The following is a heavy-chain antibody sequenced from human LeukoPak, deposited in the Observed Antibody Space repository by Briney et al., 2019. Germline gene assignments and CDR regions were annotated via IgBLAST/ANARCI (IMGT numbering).Heavy chain of an antibody. CDR3: ARTPQGYSARYFDY. J-gene: IGHJ4*02. CDR1: GYSFTSYW. CDR2: IYPGDSDT. D-gene: IGHD3-22*01. Sequence: GESLKISCKGSGYSFTSYWIGWVRQMPGKGLEWMGIIYPGDSDTRYSPSFQGQVTISADKSISTAYLQWNSLRAEDTAVYYCARTPQGYSARYFDYWGQGTLVTVSS. V-gene: IGHV5-51*01.